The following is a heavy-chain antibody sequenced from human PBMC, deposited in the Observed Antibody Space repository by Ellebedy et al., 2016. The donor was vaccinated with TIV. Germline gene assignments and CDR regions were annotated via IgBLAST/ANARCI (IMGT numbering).Heavy chain of an antibody. Sequence: PGGSLRLSCAASGFTFSDHYLNWIRQAPGKGLEWVSYITGTGNTIYYADSVKGRFTISRDNAKNSLYLQMNSLRPEDTAVYYCAREMATVNSLDYWGQGTLVTVSS. J-gene: IGHJ4*02. CDR3: AREMATVNSLDY. D-gene: IGHD4-17*01. CDR2: ITGTGNTI. V-gene: IGHV3-11*01. CDR1: GFTFSDHY.